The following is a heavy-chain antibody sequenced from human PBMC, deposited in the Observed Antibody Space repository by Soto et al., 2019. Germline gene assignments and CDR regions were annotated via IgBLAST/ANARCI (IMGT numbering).Heavy chain of an antibody. V-gene: IGHV4-30-2*01. CDR3: ARGVPVRFDY. D-gene: IGHD4-17*01. Sequence: QLQLQESGSGLVKPSQTLSLTCSVSGGSISSGGYSWSWIRQPPGKGLEWIGYIYHSGRTYYNPSFKSRVHISVDRFKIQFSLKLSSVIAAETAVYYCARGVPVRFDYWGQGTLVTVSS. CDR1: GGSISSGGYS. CDR2: IYHSGRT. J-gene: IGHJ4*02.